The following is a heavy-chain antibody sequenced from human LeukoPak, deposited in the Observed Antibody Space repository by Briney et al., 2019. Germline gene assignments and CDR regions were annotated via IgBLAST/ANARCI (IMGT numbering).Heavy chain of an antibody. CDR1: GFTVSSNY. CDR3: ARLFLDYDILTGYPISYYFDY. V-gene: IGHV3-53*01. CDR2: IYSGGST. D-gene: IGHD3-9*01. Sequence: GRSLRLSCAASGFTVSSNYMSWVRQAPGKGLEWVSVIYSGGSTYYADSVKGRFTISRDNSKNTLYLQMNSLRAEDTAVYYCARLFLDYDILTGYPISYYFDYWGQGTLVTVSS. J-gene: IGHJ4*02.